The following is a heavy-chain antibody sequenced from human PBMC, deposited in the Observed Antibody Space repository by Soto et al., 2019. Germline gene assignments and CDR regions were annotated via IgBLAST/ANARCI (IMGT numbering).Heavy chain of an antibody. J-gene: IGHJ4*02. CDR1: GFTVSNSY. V-gene: IGHV3-53*01. Sequence: EVQLVESGGGLIQPGGSLRLSCAASGFTVSNSYMSWVRQAQRTGLEWVSVIYSGGSTYYADSVKGRFTISRESSKNTLYLQMNSLRAEDTAVYYCARGFKSSFGYWRQGTLVTASS. CDR2: IYSGGST. CDR3: ARGFKSSFGY.